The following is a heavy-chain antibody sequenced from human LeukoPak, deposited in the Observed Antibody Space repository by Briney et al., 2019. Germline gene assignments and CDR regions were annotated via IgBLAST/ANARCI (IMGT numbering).Heavy chain of an antibody. J-gene: IGHJ4*02. Sequence: ASVKVSCKASGYTFTSYGISWVRQAPGQGLEWVGWISAYNGNTNYAQKLQGRVTMTTDTSASTAYMELRSLRSDDTAVYYCASTAGGYYPYYFDYWGQGTLVTVSS. V-gene: IGHV1-18*01. CDR3: ASTAGGYYPYYFDY. CDR1: GYTFTSYG. CDR2: ISAYNGNT. D-gene: IGHD3-22*01.